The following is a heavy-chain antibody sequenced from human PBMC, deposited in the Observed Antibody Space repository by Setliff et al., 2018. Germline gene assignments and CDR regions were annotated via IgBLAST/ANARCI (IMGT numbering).Heavy chain of an antibody. J-gene: IGHJ4*02. Sequence: ASVKVSCKASGYSFTSYGISWVRQAPGQGLEWMGWIRGYNGSTSYAQKFQGRVTMTRDTSTSTVYMELSSLRSEDTAVYYCARVGGDNDYWGQGTLVTVSS. CDR3: ARVGGDNDY. CDR2: IRGYNGST. D-gene: IGHD3-16*01. V-gene: IGHV1-18*01. CDR1: GYSFTSYG.